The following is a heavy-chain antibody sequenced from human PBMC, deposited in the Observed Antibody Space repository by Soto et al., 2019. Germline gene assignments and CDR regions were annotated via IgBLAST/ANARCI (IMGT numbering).Heavy chain of an antibody. J-gene: IGHJ4*02. V-gene: IGHV3-49*04. CDR1: GFTFRDHA. CDR2: IRSKTYGATI. Sequence: SGGSLRLSCTASGFTFRDHAMSWVRQTPGIGLECVGFIRSKTYGATIEYAASVKGRFTISRDDSKSAVYLQMNSLKTEDTAVYYCTTEGAYKGYWGQGTPVTVSS. D-gene: IGHD1-1*01. CDR3: TTEGAYKGY.